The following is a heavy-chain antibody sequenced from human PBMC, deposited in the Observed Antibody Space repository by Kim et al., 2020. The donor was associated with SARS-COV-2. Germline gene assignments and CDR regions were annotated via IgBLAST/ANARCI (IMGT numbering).Heavy chain of an antibody. D-gene: IGHD3-10*01. J-gene: IGHJ4*02. V-gene: IGHV3-30*18. CDR3: AKNGPTGSGTYLLNY. Sequence: GGSLRLSCAASGFTFSSYGMHWVRQAPGKGLEWVAVISYDESNKSYADSVKGRFTISRDNSKNTLYLQMNSLRVEDTAVYYCAKNGPTGSGTYLLNYWGQGTLVTVSS. CDR1: GFTFSSYG. CDR2: ISYDESNK.